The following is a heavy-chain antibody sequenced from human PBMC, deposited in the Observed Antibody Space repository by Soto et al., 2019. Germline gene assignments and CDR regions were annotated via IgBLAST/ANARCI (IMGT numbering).Heavy chain of an antibody. Sequence: QVRLQESGPGLVKPSETLSLTCTVSGASVSSASHYWCWLRQAPGKGLDWIGYILNSGSTNYNPSLTSRVTISIDTSKNQFSLKLNSVTAADTALYYCSRWGFAMDVWGQGTTVTVSS. D-gene: IGHD3-10*01. CDR1: GASVSSASHY. J-gene: IGHJ6*02. CDR3: SRWGFAMDV. CDR2: ILNSGST. V-gene: IGHV4-61*01.